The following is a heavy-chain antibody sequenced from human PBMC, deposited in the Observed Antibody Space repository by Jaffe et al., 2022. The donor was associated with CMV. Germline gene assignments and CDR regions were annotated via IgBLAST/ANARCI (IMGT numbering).Heavy chain of an antibody. CDR1: GFTFSSYE. CDR3: ARDSPPLSRYCSSTSCYAIDY. J-gene: IGHJ4*02. Sequence: EVQLVESGGGLVQPGGSLRLSCAASGFTFSSYEMNWVRQAPGKGLEWVSYISSSGSTIYYADSVKGRFTISRDNAKNSLYLQMNSLRAEDTAVYYCARDSPPLSRYCSSTSCYAIDYWGQGTLVTVSS. V-gene: IGHV3-48*03. CDR2: ISSSGSTI. D-gene: IGHD2-2*01.